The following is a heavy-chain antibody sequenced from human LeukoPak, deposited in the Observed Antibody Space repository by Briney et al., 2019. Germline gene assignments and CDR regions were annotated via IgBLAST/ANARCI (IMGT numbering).Heavy chain of an antibody. CDR1: GFTFSSFA. CDR2: VSASGATP. D-gene: IGHD6-19*01. J-gene: IGHJ4*02. Sequence: GGSLRLSCAASGFTFSSFAMSWVRQAPGKGLEWVSAVSASGATPYYADSVKGRFTISRDNSKNTLFLQINSLRAEDTAVYYCAKKLTVAGTFDYWGQGALATVSS. V-gene: IGHV3-23*01. CDR3: AKKLTVAGTFDY.